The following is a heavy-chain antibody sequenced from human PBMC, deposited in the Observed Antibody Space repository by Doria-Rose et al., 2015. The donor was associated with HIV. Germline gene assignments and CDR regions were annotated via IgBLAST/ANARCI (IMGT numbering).Heavy chain of an antibody. V-gene: IGHV2-26*01. D-gene: IGHD6-13*01. CDR2: IFSDDER. CDR1: GGSLSSPGMG. Sequence: ESGPVLVKPTETLTLTCTVSGGSLSSPGMGVSWIRQPPGKALEWLANIFSDDERSYKTSLKSRPNISRGTSKSQVVLTMTAMDPVDTATYYCARIKSSRWYHKYYLDFWGQGTLVIVSA. CDR3: ARIKSSRWYHKYYLDF. J-gene: IGHJ4*02.